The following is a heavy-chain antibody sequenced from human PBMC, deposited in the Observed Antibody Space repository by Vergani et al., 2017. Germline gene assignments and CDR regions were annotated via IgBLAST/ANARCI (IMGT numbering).Heavy chain of an antibody. J-gene: IGHJ6*02. Sequence: QVKLQESGPGLVKPSETLSLTCTVSGGSVSSVGYYWSWIRQSPGKGLEWIGDIYYSGSTNYNPSLKSRVSVSVDTSKNQFSLKLSSVTAADTAVYYCARVWSTTTVVTPGEHYFYYGMDVWGQGTTVTVSS. CDR1: GGSVSSVGYY. D-gene: IGHD4-23*01. V-gene: IGHV4-61*08. CDR2: IYYSGST. CDR3: ARVWSTTTVVTPGEHYFYYGMDV.